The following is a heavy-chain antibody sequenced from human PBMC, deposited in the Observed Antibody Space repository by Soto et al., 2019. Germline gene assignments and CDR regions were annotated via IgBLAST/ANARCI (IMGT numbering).Heavy chain of an antibody. CDR3: AKDHGMDV. J-gene: IGHJ6*02. V-gene: IGHV3-23*01. Sequence: GGSLRLSCGAFGFTFRDYAIAWVRQSPGKGLEWVSSISGSGGSTYYADSVKGRFTISRDNSKNTVFLQMNSLRAEDTAVYYCAKDHGMDVWGQGATVTAP. CDR1: GFTFRDYA. CDR2: ISGSGGST.